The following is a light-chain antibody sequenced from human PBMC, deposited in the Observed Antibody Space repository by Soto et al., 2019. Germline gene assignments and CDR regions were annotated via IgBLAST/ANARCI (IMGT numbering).Light chain of an antibody. CDR3: AAWDDSLSGHVV. CDR2: RNN. V-gene: IGLV1-47*01. Sequence: QAVVTQTPSAAGTPGQRVTISCSGSSSNIGSYYVYWYQHLPGTAPKLLIYRNNQRPSGVPDRFSGSKAGTSVSLAISGLRSEDEADYYCAAWDDSLSGHVVFVGGTKVTVL. CDR1: SSNIGSYY. J-gene: IGLJ2*01.